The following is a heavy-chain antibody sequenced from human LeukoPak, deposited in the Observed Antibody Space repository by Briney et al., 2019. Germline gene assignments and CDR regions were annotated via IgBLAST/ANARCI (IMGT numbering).Heavy chain of an antibody. Sequence: GRSLRLSCAASGFSFNSHSMNWVRQAPGQGLEWVSYISSGSSTIYYADSVKGRFTISRDNAKNSLYLQMSSLRDEDTAVYYCAREQVPLGTGIDYWGQGTLVTVSS. CDR2: ISSGSSTI. CDR1: GFSFNSHS. V-gene: IGHV3-48*02. CDR3: AREQVPLGTGIDY. D-gene: IGHD3/OR15-3a*01. J-gene: IGHJ4*02.